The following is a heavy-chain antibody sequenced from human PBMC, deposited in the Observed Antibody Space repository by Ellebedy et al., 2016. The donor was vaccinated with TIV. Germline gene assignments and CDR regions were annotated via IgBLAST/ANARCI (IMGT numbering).Heavy chain of an antibody. Sequence: GESLKISXNVSGYRFNSYWVGWVRQMPGKGLEWMGLIYAGDSDTRYSPSFQGQVTISIDKSISTAYLEWSSLKASDSAMYYCTRRGSFGAMDVWGQGTTVTVSS. D-gene: IGHD3-16*01. CDR2: IYAGDSDT. CDR3: TRRGSFGAMDV. V-gene: IGHV5-51*01. J-gene: IGHJ6*02. CDR1: GYRFNSYW.